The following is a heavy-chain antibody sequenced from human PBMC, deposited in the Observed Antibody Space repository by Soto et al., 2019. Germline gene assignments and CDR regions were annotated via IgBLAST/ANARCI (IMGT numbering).Heavy chain of an antibody. CDR2: ISYDGNSR. CDR1: GFSFSSYG. V-gene: IGHV3-30*18. J-gene: IGHJ6*03. D-gene: IGHD6-6*01. Sequence: GGSLRLSCAASGFSFSSYGMHWVRQAPGKGLEWVAVISYDGNSRYHADSVRGRLTISRDDSKNTLYLHMNSLRTEDSAVYFCAKDYSSSSGGYYYYMDVWGKGTTVTVSS. CDR3: AKDYSSSSGGYYYYMDV.